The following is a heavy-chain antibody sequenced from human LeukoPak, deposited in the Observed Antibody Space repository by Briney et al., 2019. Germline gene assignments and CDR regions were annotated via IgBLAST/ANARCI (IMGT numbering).Heavy chain of an antibody. J-gene: IGHJ4*02. CDR2: MNPNSGNT. CDR1: GYTFTIYD. CDR3: ARGLEDIVVVPAAKNGFDY. D-gene: IGHD2-2*01. Sequence: ASVTVSCKASGYTFTIYDINWVRQATGQGLEWMGWMNPNSGNTGYAQKFQGRVTMTRNTSISTAYMELSSLRSEDTAVYYCARGLEDIVVVPAAKNGFDYWGQGTLVTVSS. V-gene: IGHV1-8*01.